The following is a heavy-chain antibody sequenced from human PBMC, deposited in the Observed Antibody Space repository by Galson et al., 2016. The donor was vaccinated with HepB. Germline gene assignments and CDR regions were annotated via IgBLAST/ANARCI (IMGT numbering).Heavy chain of an antibody. J-gene: IGHJ4*02. CDR3: ARSYLLGRGFGW. Sequence: CAISGDSVSNNNADWYWIRQSPSRGLECLGRTFYRSNWQNDYAESVTSRISINADTARNEISLHLRSVTPEDTGVYYCARSYLLGRGFGWWGPGTPVTVSS. D-gene: IGHD3-10*01. CDR2: TFYRSNWQN. CDR1: GDSVSNNNAD. V-gene: IGHV6-1*01.